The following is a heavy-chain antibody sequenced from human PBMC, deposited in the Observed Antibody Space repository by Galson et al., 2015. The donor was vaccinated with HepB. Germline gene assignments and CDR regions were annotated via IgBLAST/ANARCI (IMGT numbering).Heavy chain of an antibody. D-gene: IGHD3-10*01. CDR1: GYTFTGYY. J-gene: IGHJ4*02. CDR2: INPNSGGT. CDR3: ARDGTYGSEPRSNYYFDY. Sequence: SVKVSCKASGYTFTGYYMHWVRQAPGQGLEWMGRINPNSGGTNYAQKFQGRVTMTRDTSISTAYMEVSGLTSDDTAVYYCARDGTYGSEPRSNYYFDYWGQGTLLTVSS. V-gene: IGHV1-2*06.